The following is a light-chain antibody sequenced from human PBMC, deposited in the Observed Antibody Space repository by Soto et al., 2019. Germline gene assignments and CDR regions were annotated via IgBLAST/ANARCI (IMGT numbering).Light chain of an antibody. V-gene: IGKV3-20*01. CDR1: QYINTR. Sequence: EIVLTQSPATLSSFPGDRVTLSCRASQYINTRLAWYQHRPGQAPRLLIYQTSIRAAGIPARFSASGSGTDFTLIISRLEPEDFAVYYCQQYGSSVLTFGGGTKVDIK. CDR3: QQYGSSVLT. CDR2: QTS. J-gene: IGKJ4*01.